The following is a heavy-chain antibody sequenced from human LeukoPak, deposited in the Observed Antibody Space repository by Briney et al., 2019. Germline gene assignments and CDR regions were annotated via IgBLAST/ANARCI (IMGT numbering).Heavy chain of an antibody. J-gene: IGHJ4*02. CDR3: AKDSVQWLRGRGGNYFDY. CDR2: ISYDGSNN. D-gene: IGHD6-19*01. CDR1: GFTFSSYG. V-gene: IGHV3-30*18. Sequence: GGSLRLSCAASGFTFSSYGMHWVRQAPGKGLEWVAVISYDGSNNYYADSVKRRFTISRDNSKNPLYLQMNSLRAEDTAVYYCAKDSVQWLRGRGGNYFDYWGQGTLVTVSS.